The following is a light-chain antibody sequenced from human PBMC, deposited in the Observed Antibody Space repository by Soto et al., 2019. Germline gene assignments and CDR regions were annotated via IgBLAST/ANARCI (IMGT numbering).Light chain of an antibody. CDR3: QQYNNWPLT. J-gene: IGKJ5*01. Sequence: TQSPDTLSLSPGESATLSCRASQSVRSSYLAWYQQTPGQTPRLLIYGASTRATGVPARFSGSGSGTEFTLTITSLQSEDFAVYCCQQYNNWPLTFGPGTLLEI. CDR1: QSVRSSY. V-gene: IGKV3D-15*01. CDR2: GAS.